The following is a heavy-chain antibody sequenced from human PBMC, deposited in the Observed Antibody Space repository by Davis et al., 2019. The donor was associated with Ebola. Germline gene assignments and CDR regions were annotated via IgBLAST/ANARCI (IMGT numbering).Heavy chain of an antibody. CDR3: ARGPEIQLWLNFDY. D-gene: IGHD5-18*01. J-gene: IGHJ4*02. Sequence: ASVKVSCKASGYTFNSYAMHWVRQAPGQRLEWMGWINAGNGNTKYSQKFQGRVTITRDTSASTAYMELSSLRSEDTAVYYCARGPEIQLWLNFDYWGQGTLVTVSS. CDR1: GYTFNSYA. CDR2: INAGNGNT. V-gene: IGHV1-3*01.